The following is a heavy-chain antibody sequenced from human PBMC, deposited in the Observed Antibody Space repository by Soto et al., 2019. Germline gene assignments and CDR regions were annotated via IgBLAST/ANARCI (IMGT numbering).Heavy chain of an antibody. CDR3: ARDDGTGDSYFDY. Sequence: GSLRLSCAASGFTFSSYWMSWVRQAPGKGLEWVANIKQDGSEKYYVDSVKGRFTISRDNAKNSLYLQMNSLRAEDTAVYYCARDDGTGDSYFDYWGQGTLVTVSS. CDR1: GFTFSSYW. CDR2: IKQDGSEK. J-gene: IGHJ4*02. V-gene: IGHV3-7*03. D-gene: IGHD7-27*01.